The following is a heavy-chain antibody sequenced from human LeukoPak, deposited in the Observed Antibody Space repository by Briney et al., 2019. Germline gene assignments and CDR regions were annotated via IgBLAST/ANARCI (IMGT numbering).Heavy chain of an antibody. CDR1: GFTFSSYG. CDR2: ISYDGSNK. Sequence: GRSLRLSCAASGFTFSSYGMHWVRQAPGKGLEWVAVISYDGSNKYYADSVKGRFTISRDNSKNSLYLQMNSLRAEDTAVYYCARRGLGGYYDSSGYYFDYWGQGTLVTVSS. J-gene: IGHJ4*02. D-gene: IGHD3-22*01. CDR3: ARRGLGGYYDSSGYYFDY. V-gene: IGHV3-30*03.